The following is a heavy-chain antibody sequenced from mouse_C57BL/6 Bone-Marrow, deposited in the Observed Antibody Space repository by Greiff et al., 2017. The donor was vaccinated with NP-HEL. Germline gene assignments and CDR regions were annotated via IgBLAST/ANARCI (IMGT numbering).Heavy chain of an antibody. V-gene: IGHV5-4*01. D-gene: IGHD1-1*01. CDR1: GFTFSSYA. CDR3: ARDFTTVVLYYYAMDY. CDR2: ISDGGSYT. J-gene: IGHJ4*01. Sequence: EVKLEESGGGLVKPGGSLKLSCAASGFTFSSYAMSWVRQTPEKRLEWVATISDGGSYTYYPDNVKGRFTISRDNAKNNLYLQMSHLKSEDTAMYYCARDFTTVVLYYYAMDYWGQGTSVTVSS.